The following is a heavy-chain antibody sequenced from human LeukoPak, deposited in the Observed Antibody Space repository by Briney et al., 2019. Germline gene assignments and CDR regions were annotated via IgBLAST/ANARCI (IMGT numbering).Heavy chain of an antibody. CDR3: AKYGATEYYYYYMDV. Sequence: GGSLRLSCAASGFTFSSYGMSWVRQAPGKGREWVSAIIGSGGSTYYADSVKGRFTISRDNSKNTLYLQMNSLRAEDTAVYYCAKYGATEYYYYYMDVWGKGTTVTVSS. V-gene: IGHV3-23*01. CDR1: GFTFSSYG. J-gene: IGHJ6*03. CDR2: IIGSGGST. D-gene: IGHD1-26*01.